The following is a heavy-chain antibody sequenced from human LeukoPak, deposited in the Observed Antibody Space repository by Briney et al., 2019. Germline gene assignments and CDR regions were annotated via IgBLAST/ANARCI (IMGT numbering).Heavy chain of an antibody. Sequence: PGGSLKLSCAASGFAFTGSTMHWVRQASGKGLEWVGRIRSKANSYATAYAASVTGRFTIPRDDSKNTAYLQMNSLKTEDTAVYSCTRRGSSWGGGVEYWGQGTLVTVSS. D-gene: IGHD6-13*01. V-gene: IGHV3-73*01. CDR3: TRRGSSWGGGVEY. CDR2: IRSKANSYAT. J-gene: IGHJ4*02. CDR1: GFAFTGST.